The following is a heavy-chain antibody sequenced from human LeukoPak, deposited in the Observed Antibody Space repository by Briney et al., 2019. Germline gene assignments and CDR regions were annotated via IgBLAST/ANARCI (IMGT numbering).Heavy chain of an antibody. CDR2: ISYDESDK. V-gene: IGHV3-30*18. CDR1: GLTFSNYG. Sequence: GGSLRLSCAASGLTFSNYGMHWFRQAPGKGLKWVAVISYDESDKYYADSVKGRFTISRDNSKNTLYLQMNSLRPEDTAVYYCAKGVVAATNAAYYGMDVWGQGTTVTVSS. D-gene: IGHD2-15*01. CDR3: AKGVVAATNAAYYGMDV. J-gene: IGHJ6*02.